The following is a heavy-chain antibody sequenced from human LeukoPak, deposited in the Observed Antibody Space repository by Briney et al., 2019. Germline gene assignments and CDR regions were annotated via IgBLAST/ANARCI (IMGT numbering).Heavy chain of an antibody. V-gene: IGHV3-23*01. CDR2: ISGSGGST. D-gene: IGHD3-3*01. CDR1: GFTFSSYA. Sequence: PGGSLRLSCAASGFTFSSYAMSWVRQAPGKGLEWVSAISGSGGSTYYADSVKGRFTISRDNSKNTLYLQMNSPRAEDTAVYYCASQGFTIFGVAPPPFDYWGQGTLVAVSS. J-gene: IGHJ4*02. CDR3: ASQGFTIFGVAPPPFDY.